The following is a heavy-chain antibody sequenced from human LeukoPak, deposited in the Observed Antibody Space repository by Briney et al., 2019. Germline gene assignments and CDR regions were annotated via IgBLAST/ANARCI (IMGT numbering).Heavy chain of an antibody. Sequence: AGGSLRLSCAASGFTFSTYVMHWLRQAPGKGLEGVAVISYDGSNKYYADSVKGRFTISRDNSKNTLYLQMNSLRAEDTAVYYCASKWYCGGDCYYQIDYWGQGTLVTVSS. V-gene: IGHV3-30*03. J-gene: IGHJ4*02. CDR2: ISYDGSNK. D-gene: IGHD2-21*02. CDR3: ASKWYCGGDCYYQIDY. CDR1: GFTFSTYV.